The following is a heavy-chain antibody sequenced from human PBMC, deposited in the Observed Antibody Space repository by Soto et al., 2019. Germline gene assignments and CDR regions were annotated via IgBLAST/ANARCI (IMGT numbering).Heavy chain of an antibody. V-gene: IGHV3-30*18. J-gene: IGHJ6*03. CDR1: GFTFSSYG. Sequence: GGSLRLSCAASGFTFSSYGMHWVRQAPGKGLEWVAVISYDGSNKYYADSVKGRFTISRDNSKNTLYLQMNSLRAEDTAVYYCAKEDQAYYYYMDVWGKGTTVTVS. CDR2: ISYDGSNK. CDR3: AKEDQAYYYYMDV. D-gene: IGHD2-2*01.